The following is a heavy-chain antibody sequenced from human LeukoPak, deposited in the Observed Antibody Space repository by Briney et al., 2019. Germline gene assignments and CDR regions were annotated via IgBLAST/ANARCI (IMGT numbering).Heavy chain of an antibody. Sequence: GGSLRLSCAASGFTSSSYAMSWVRQAPGKGLEWVSAISGSGGSTYYADSVKGRFTISRDNSKNTLYLQMNSLRAEDTAVYYCAKSAPNYDILTGYPDYWGQGTLVTVSS. V-gene: IGHV3-23*01. D-gene: IGHD3-9*01. CDR1: GFTSSSYA. CDR3: AKSAPNYDILTGYPDY. CDR2: ISGSGGST. J-gene: IGHJ4*02.